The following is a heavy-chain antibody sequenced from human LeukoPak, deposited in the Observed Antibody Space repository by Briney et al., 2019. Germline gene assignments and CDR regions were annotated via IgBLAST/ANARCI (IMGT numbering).Heavy chain of an antibody. V-gene: IGHV4-4*07. CDR3: ARDRGQQWLWWFDP. CDR1: GGSISSYY. J-gene: IGHJ5*02. Sequence: PSETLSLTCTVSGGSISSYYWSWIRQPAGKGLEWIGRTYTSGSTNYNPSLKSRVTMSVDTSKNQFSLKLSSVTAADTAVYYCARDRGQQWLWWFDPWGQGTLVTVSS. CDR2: TYTSGST. D-gene: IGHD6-19*01.